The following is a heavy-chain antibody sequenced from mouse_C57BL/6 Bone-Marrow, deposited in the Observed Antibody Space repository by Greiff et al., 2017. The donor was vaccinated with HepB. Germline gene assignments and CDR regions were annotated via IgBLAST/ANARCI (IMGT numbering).Heavy chain of an antibody. CDR3: ARSRGRLLVAMDY. J-gene: IGHJ4*01. D-gene: IGHD1-1*02. Sequence: QVQLQQSGAELVRPGASVKLSCKASGYTFTDYYINWVKQRPGQGLEWIARIYPGSGNTYYNEKFKGKATLTAEKSSSTAYMQLSSLTSEDSAVYFCARSRGRLLVAMDYWSQGTSVTVSS. V-gene: IGHV1-76*01. CDR1: GYTFTDYY. CDR2: IYPGSGNT.